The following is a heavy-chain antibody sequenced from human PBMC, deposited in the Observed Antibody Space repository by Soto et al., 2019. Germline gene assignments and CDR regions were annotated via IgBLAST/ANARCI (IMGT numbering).Heavy chain of an antibody. Sequence: ASVKVSCKASGYTFTNYFMHWVRQAPGQGLEWMGVITPSGGTTRYAQKFQGGVTITRDTSTSTVYIEMSSLRPEDTAVYYCARGTTMVRGLSDGSDVWGRGATVTVSS. CDR1: GYTFTNYF. CDR3: ARGTTMVRGLSDGSDV. V-gene: IGHV1-46*01. CDR2: ITPSGGTT. D-gene: IGHD3-10*01. J-gene: IGHJ6*02.